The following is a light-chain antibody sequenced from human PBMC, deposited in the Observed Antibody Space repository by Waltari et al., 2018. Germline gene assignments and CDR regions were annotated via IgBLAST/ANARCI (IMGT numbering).Light chain of an antibody. CDR2: AAS. J-gene: IGKJ3*01. V-gene: IGKV1-39*01. CDR3: QQTYSDFFT. Sequence: DIQMTQSPSSLSASVGDRVTITCRSSQSIGRFLHWYQQRPGLAPRLLISAASNLQSGVPSRFSGSGSGTHFTLTINSLEPDDIGTYYCQQTYSDFFTFGPGTKVEIK. CDR1: QSIGRF.